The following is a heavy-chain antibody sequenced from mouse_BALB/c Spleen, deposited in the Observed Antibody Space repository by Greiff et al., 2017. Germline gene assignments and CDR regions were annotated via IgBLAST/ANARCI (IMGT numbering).Heavy chain of an antibody. CDR1: GFTFSSYG. V-gene: IGHV5-6-3*01. Sequence: EVKLEESGGGLVQPGGSLKLSCAASGFTFSSYGMSWVRQTPDKRLELVATINSNGGSTYYPDSVKGRFTISRDNAKNTLYLQMSSLKSEDTAMYYCARTETGSWYFDVWGAGTTVTVSS. D-gene: IGHD4-1*01. CDR2: INSNGGST. CDR3: ARTETGSWYFDV. J-gene: IGHJ1*01.